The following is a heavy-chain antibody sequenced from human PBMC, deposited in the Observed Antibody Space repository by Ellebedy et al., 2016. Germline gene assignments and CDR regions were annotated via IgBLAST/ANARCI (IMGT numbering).Heavy chain of an antibody. V-gene: IGHV4-59*01. CDR2: IYYSGST. CDR1: GGSISSYY. Sequence: SETLSLTXTVSGGSISSYYWSWIRQPPGKGLEWIGYIYYSGSTNYNPSLKSRVTISVDTSKNQFSLKLSSVTAADTAVYYCARVGGSGSYYNFYFDYWGQGTLVTVSS. J-gene: IGHJ4*02. CDR3: ARVGGSGSYYNFYFDY. D-gene: IGHD3-10*01.